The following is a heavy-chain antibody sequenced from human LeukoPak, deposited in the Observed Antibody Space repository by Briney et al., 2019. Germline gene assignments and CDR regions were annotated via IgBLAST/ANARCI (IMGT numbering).Heavy chain of an antibody. D-gene: IGHD5-24*01. CDR2: INPNSGGT. J-gene: IGHJ3*02. Sequence: ASVKVSCKASGYTFTGYYMHRVRQAPGQGLEWMGWINPNSGGTNYAQKFQGRVTMTRDTSISTAYMELSRLRSDDTVVYYCARAEVVEMATVSYDAFDIWGQGTMVTVSS. CDR3: ARAEVVEMATVSYDAFDI. CDR1: GYTFTGYY. V-gene: IGHV1-2*02.